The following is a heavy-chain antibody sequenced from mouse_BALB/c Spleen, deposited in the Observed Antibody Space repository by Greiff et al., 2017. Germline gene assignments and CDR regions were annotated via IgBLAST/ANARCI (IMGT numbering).Heavy chain of an antibody. D-gene: IGHD1-1*01. V-gene: IGHV1-9*01. CDR1: GYTFSSYW. J-gene: IGHJ2*01. CDR3: ARWTTVVARFDY. CDR2: ILPGSGST. Sequence: VQLVESGAELMKPGASVKISCKATGYTFSSYWIEWVKQRPGHGLEWIGEILPGSGSTNYNEKFKGKATFTADTSSNTAYMQLSSLTSEDSAVYYCARWTTVVARFDYWGQGTTLTVSS.